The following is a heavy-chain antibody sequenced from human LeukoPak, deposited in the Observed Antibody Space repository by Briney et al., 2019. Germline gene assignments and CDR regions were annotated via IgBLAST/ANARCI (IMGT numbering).Heavy chain of an antibody. CDR1: GLTFSSYS. Sequence: GGSLRLSCAASGLTFSSYSMNWVRQAPGKGLEWVSSISSSSSYIYYADSVKGRFTISRDNAKNTLYLQMNSLRAEDTAVYYCVRVTHYYDSGGYPYGMDVWGQGITVTVSS. CDR2: ISSSSSYI. D-gene: IGHD3-22*01. J-gene: IGHJ6*02. CDR3: VRVTHYYDSGGYPYGMDV. V-gene: IGHV3-21*01.